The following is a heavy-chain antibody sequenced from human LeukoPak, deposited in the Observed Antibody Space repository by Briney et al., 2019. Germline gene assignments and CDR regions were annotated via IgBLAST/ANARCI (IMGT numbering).Heavy chain of an antibody. CDR2: ISSSSSYI. CDR3: ARGKRYSSSWFYNRFDP. Sequence: TGGSLRLSCAASGFTFSSYSMNWVRQAPGKGLEWVSSISSSSSYIYYADSVKGRFTISRGNAKNSLYLQMNSLRAEDTAVYYCARGKRYSSSWFYNRFDPWGQGTLVTVSS. J-gene: IGHJ5*02. D-gene: IGHD6-13*01. CDR1: GFTFSSYS. V-gene: IGHV3-21*01.